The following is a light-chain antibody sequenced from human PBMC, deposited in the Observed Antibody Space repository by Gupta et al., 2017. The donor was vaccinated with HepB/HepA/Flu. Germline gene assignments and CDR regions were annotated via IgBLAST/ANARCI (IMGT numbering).Light chain of an antibody. CDR1: SSNIGNNY. CDR2: DNN. Sequence: QSVFTPPPSVSSAPGQKVTLSLSVSSSNIGNNYVSWYQQLPGTAPKLLIYDNNKRPSGIPDRFSGSRSGTSATLDITGLQTGDEADYYCGTWDSSLSAVVFGGGTKLSVL. J-gene: IGLJ2*01. V-gene: IGLV1-51*01. CDR3: GTWDSSLSAVV.